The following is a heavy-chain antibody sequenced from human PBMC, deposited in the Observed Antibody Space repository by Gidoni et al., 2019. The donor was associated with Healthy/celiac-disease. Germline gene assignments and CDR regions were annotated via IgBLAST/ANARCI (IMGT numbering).Heavy chain of an antibody. CDR3: ARGGAYSGYDKFDY. CDR2: IYYSGST. D-gene: IGHD5-12*01. V-gene: IGHV4-31*03. CDR1: GASISSGGYY. J-gene: IGHJ4*02. Sequence: QVQLQESGPGLVKTSQTLSLTFTVSGASISSGGYYWSWIRQHPGKGLEWIGYIYYSGSTYYNPSLKSRVTISVDTSKNQFSLKLSSVTAAETAVYYCARGGAYSGYDKFDYWGQGTLVTVSS.